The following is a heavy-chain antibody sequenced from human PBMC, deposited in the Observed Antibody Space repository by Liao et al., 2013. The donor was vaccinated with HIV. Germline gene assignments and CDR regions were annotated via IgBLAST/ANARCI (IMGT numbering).Heavy chain of an antibody. CDR3: ARGVHSGGNGPGSDGTVQH. CDR2: INHSGST. J-gene: IGHJ1*01. V-gene: IGHV4-34*01. CDR1: GGSFSGYY. D-gene: IGHD3-10*01. Sequence: QVQLQQWGAGLLKPSETLSLTCAVYGGSFSGYYWSWIRQPPGKGLEWIGEINHSGSTNYNPSLKSRVTISIDTSKNQFSLKLSSVTAADTAVYYCARGVHSGGNGPGSDGTVQHWGQGHPGHRLL.